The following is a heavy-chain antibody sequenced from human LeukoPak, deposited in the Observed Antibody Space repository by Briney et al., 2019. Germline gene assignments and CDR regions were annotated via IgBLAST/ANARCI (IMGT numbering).Heavy chain of an antibody. D-gene: IGHD3-22*01. J-gene: IGHJ4*02. CDR2: ISTSGGTT. CDR3: AVMHRYYDGSGYWVQ. V-gene: IGHV3-23*01. CDR1: GFTFSTYA. Sequence: PGGSLRLSCAASGFTFSTYAMSWVRQAPGKGLEWVSGISTSGGTTSYAESVKGRFTVSRDNPMNTLYMEMSSLRDEDTALYYCAVMHRYYDGSGYWVQWGQGTLVTVSS.